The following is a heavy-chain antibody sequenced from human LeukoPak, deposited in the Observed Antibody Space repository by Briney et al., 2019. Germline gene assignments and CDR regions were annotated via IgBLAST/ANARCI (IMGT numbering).Heavy chain of an antibody. CDR2: IKQDGSEK. D-gene: IGHD5-12*01. CDR3: ARDRCACSGYDCHYYGMDV. V-gene: IGHV3-7*01. Sequence: GGSLRLSCAASGFTFSSYWMSWVRQAPGKGLEWVANIKQDGSEKYYVDSVKGRFTISRDNAKNSLYLQMNSLRAEDTAVYYCARDRCACSGYDCHYYGMDVWGQGTTVTVSS. CDR1: GFTFSSYW. J-gene: IGHJ6*02.